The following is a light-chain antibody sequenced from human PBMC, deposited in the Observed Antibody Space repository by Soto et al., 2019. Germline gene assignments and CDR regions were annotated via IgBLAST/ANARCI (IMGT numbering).Light chain of an antibody. J-gene: IGLJ2*01. V-gene: IGLV1-40*01. CDR2: GNS. Sequence: QSVLTQPPSVSGAPGQRVTISCTGSSSNIGAGYDVHWYQQLPGTAPKLLIYGNSNRPSGVPDRFSGSKSGTSASLAITGRQAEDEADYDCQSYDSSLSGSVVFGGGTKVTVL. CDR3: QSYDSSLSGSVV. CDR1: SSNIGAGYD.